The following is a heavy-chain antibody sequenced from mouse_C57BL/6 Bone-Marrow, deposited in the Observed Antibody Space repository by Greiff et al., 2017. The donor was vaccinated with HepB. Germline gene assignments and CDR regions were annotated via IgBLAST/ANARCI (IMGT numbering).Heavy chain of an antibody. Sequence: EVQLQESGPELVKPGASVKISCKASGYSFTDYNMNWVKQSNGKSLEWIGVINPNYGTTSYNQKFKGKATLTVDQSSSTAYMQLNSLTSEDSAVYYCSRGHYSNYLYYAMDYWGQGTSVTVSS. V-gene: IGHV1-39*01. CDR2: INPNYGTT. CDR3: SRGHYSNYLYYAMDY. J-gene: IGHJ4*01. D-gene: IGHD2-5*01. CDR1: GYSFTDYN.